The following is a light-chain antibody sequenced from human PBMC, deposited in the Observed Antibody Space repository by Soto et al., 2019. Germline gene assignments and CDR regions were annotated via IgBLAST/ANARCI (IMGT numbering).Light chain of an antibody. J-gene: IGKJ4*01. CDR1: QSVSSSN. CDR3: QQYGGSPPT. V-gene: IGKV3-20*01. Sequence: EIVLTQSPGTLSLSPGERATLSCRASQSVSSSNLAWYQQKPGQAPSLLIYDASSRATGLPDRFSGSGSGTDFTLTISRLEPEDFAVYFCQQYGGSPPTFGGGTKVEIK. CDR2: DAS.